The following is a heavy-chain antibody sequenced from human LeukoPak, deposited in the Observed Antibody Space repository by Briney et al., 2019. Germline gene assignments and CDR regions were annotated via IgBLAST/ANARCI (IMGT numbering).Heavy chain of an antibody. CDR1: GGSFSGYY. CDR3: ARSRLGIVVVPAATQFDY. CDR2: INHSGST. D-gene: IGHD2-2*03. Sequence: SETLSLTCAVYGGSFSGYYWSWIRQPPGKGLEWIGEINHSGSTNYNPSPKSRVTISVDTSKNQFSLKLSSVTAADTAVYYCARSRLGIVVVPAATQFDYWGQGTLVTVSS. V-gene: IGHV4-34*01. J-gene: IGHJ4*02.